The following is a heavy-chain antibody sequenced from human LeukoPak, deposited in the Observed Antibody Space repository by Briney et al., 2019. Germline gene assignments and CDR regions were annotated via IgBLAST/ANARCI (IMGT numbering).Heavy chain of an antibody. CDR3: AKFSSGWYGDFDY. V-gene: IGHV3-23*01. CDR1: GFTFSSYA. J-gene: IGHJ4*02. D-gene: IGHD6-19*01. CDR2: ISGSGDNT. Sequence: GGSLRLSCAASGFTFSSYAMSWVRQAPWKGLEWVSTISGSGDNTYYADSVKGRFTFSRDNSKNTLYLQMNSLRAEDTAVYYCAKFSSGWYGDFDYRGQGTLVTVPS.